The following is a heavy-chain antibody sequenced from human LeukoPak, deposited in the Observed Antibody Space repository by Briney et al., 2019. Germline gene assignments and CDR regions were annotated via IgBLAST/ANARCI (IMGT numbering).Heavy chain of an antibody. CDR3: AKVRGIAAAGPYYYYYMDV. V-gene: IGHV1-2*02. D-gene: IGHD6-13*01. J-gene: IGHJ6*03. CDR2: INPNSGGT. Sequence: GSVTVSCKASGYTFTSYAMNWVRQAPGQGLEWMGWINPNSGGTNYAQKFQGRVTMTRDTSISTAYMELSRLRSDDTAVYYCAKVRGIAAAGPYYYYYMDVWGKGTTVTVSS. CDR1: GYTFTSYA.